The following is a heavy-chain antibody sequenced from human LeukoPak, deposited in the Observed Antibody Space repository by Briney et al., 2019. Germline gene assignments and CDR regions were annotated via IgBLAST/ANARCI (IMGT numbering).Heavy chain of an antibody. J-gene: IGHJ6*03. CDR3: ARDLRGYCSGGSCYHYYYYYYMDV. Sequence: GGSLRLSCAASGFTFSDYYMSWIRQAPGKGLEWVSYISSSGSTIYYADSVKGRFTISRDNAKNSLYLQMNSLRAEDTAVYYCARDLRGYCSGGSCYHYYYYYYMDVWGKGTTVTVSS. V-gene: IGHV3-11*04. D-gene: IGHD2-15*01. CDR2: ISSSGSTI. CDR1: GFTFSDYY.